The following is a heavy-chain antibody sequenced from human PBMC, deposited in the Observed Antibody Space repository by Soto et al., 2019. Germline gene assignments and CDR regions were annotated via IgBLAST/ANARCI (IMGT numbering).Heavy chain of an antibody. J-gene: IGHJ6*03. D-gene: IGHD6-13*01. CDR3: ARRGYGSRWPNVYMDV. CDR2: ISNNGAHT. CDR1: GFTFSNYE. Sequence: EAQLVESGGGLVQRGGSLRLSCAASGFTFSNYEMHWVRQAPGKGLEYVSGISNNGAHTDYAKSVKGRFTISRDTSENTLYLQMGSLRAEDMALYYCARRGYGSRWPNVYMDVWGKGTTVTVSS. V-gene: IGHV3-64*01.